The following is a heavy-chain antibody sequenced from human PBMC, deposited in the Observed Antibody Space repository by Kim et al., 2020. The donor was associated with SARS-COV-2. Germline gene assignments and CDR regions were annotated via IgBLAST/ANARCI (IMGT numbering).Heavy chain of an antibody. CDR2: ISWNSGSI. J-gene: IGHJ4*02. CDR3: AKDIKKRFLDWLSIGPPDY. V-gene: IGHV3-9*01. CDR1: GFTFGDYA. D-gene: IGHD3-3*01. Sequence: GGSLRLSCAASGFTFGDYAMHWVRQAPGKGLEWVSGISWNSGSIGYADSVKGRFTISRDNAKNSLYLQMNSLRAEDTALYYCAKDIKKRFLDWLSIGPPDYWGAGTPVTVSS.